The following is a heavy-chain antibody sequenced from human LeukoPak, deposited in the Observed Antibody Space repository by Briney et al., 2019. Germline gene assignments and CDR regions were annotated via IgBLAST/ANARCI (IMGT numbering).Heavy chain of an antibody. CDR1: GGTFSSYA. V-gene: IGHV1-69*13. J-gene: IGHJ4*02. D-gene: IGHD2-2*02. CDR3: AGLGYCSSTSCYTGHYFDY. Sequence: SVKVSFKASGGTFSSYAISWVRQAPGQGLEWMGGIIPIFGTANYAQKFQGRVTITADESTSTAYMELSSLRSEDTAVYYCAGLGYCSSTSCYTGHYFDYWGQGTLVTVSS. CDR2: IIPIFGTA.